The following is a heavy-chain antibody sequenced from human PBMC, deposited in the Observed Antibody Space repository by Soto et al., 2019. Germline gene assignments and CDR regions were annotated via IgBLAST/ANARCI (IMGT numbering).Heavy chain of an antibody. CDR3: ARLAIVLVSARPDFGDY. CDR1: GGTFNNYA. Sequence: QVQLVQSGAEVKKPGSSVKVSCKASGGTFNNYAISWVRQAPGQGLEWMGGIIPFFGTPNYAQKFQGRVTINADESTNTTHMELSSLTSEDTAVYYCARLAIVLVSARPDFGDYWGQGTLVTVSS. CDR2: IIPFFGTP. D-gene: IGHD2-2*03. V-gene: IGHV1-69*12. J-gene: IGHJ4*02.